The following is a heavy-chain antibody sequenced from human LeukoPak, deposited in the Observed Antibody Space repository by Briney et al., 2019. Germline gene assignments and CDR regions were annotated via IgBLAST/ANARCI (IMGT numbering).Heavy chain of an antibody. D-gene: IGHD3-3*02. CDR1: GFTFSSYD. CDR2: IGTAGDT. J-gene: IGHJ2*01. V-gene: IGHV3-13*01. Sequence: PGGSLRLSCAASGFTFSSYDMHWVRQATGKGLEWVSAIGTAGDTYYPGSVKGRFTISRENAKNSLYLQMNSLRAGDTAVYYRARALAPQWYFDLWGRGTLVTVSS. CDR3: ARALAPQWYFDL.